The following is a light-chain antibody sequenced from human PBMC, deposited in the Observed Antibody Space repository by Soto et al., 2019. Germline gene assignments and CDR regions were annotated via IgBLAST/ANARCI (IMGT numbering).Light chain of an antibody. CDR3: QHYNSWPPGWT. Sequence: EIVMTQSPATLSVSPGERATLSCRASQSVSSNVAWYQQKPGQAPRLLIYGASTRATAIPARFSGSGSGTEFTLTISSLKSEDVAVYYCQHYNSWPPGWTFGQGTKVEIK. J-gene: IGKJ1*01. CDR2: GAS. V-gene: IGKV3-15*01. CDR1: QSVSSN.